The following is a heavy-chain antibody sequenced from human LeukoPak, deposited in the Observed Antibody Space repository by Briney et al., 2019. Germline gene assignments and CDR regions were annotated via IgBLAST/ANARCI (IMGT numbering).Heavy chain of an antibody. Sequence: ASVKVSCKASGYTFTSYGISWVRQAPGQGLEWMGWISAYNGNTNYAQKLQGRVTMTTDTSTSTAYMELRSLRSDDTAVYYCARVYYDFWSGYALYQTDYFDYWGQGTLVTVSS. CDR2: ISAYNGNT. CDR3: ARVYYDFWSGYALYQTDYFDY. CDR1: GYTFTSYG. D-gene: IGHD3-3*01. J-gene: IGHJ4*02. V-gene: IGHV1-18*01.